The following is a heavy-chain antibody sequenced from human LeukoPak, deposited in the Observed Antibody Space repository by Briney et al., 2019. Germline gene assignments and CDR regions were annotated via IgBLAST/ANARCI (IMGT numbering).Heavy chain of an antibody. CDR3: ARGGFALNVPVVGLNWFDP. CDR1: AFTFGNYW. J-gene: IGHJ5*02. D-gene: IGHD2-2*01. Sequence: GRSLRLSCAASAFTFGNYWMHWVRQAPGKGLVWVSRINSDGSSTTYAGSVKGRFTISRDNAKNTLYLQMNSLRAEDTAVYYCARGGFALNVPVVGLNWFDPWGQGTLVTVSS. V-gene: IGHV3-74*03. CDR2: INSDGSST.